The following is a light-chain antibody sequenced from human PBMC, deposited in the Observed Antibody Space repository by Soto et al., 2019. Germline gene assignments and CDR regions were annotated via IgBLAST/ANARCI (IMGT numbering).Light chain of an antibody. Sequence: QSALTQPASVSGSPGQSITISCTGTSSDVGGYNYVSWYQQHPGKAPKLMIYEVSNRPSWVSNRFSGSKSGNTASLTISGLQAEDEADYYCSSYTSSRTWVFGGGTKLTVL. CDR3: SSYTSSRTWV. CDR1: SSDVGGYNY. V-gene: IGLV2-14*01. J-gene: IGLJ3*02. CDR2: EVS.